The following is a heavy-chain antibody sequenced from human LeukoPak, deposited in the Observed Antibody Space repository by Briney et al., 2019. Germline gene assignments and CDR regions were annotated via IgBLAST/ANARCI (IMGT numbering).Heavy chain of an antibody. D-gene: IGHD4-23*01. V-gene: IGHV1-2*02. CDR2: INPNSGGT. CDR1: GYTFTGYY. CDR3: ARDLRPASTVVIPGEFDS. Sequence: ASVKVSCKASGYTFTGYYMHWVRQAPGQGLEWMGWINPNSGGTNYAQKFQGRVTMTRDTSISTAYMELSGLRSDDTAVYSCARDLRPASTVVIPGEFDSWGQGTLATVSS. J-gene: IGHJ4*02.